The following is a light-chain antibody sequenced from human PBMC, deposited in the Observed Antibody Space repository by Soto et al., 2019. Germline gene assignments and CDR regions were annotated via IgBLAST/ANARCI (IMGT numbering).Light chain of an antibody. V-gene: IGKV1-9*01. J-gene: IGKJ4*01. CDR2: GSS. Sequence: DIPLTQSPSFLSASVGDRVSITCRASQDIGLFLAWYQQIPGQAPRLLMYGSSSLENGVPSRFSGSESGTEFTLTVSSRQPEDFGTDYCQQLKSYSLSFGGGTKVEVK. CDR1: QDIGLF. CDR3: QQLKSYSLS.